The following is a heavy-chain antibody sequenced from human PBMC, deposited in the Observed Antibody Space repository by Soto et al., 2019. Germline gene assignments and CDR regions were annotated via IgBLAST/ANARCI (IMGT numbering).Heavy chain of an antibody. CDR1: GFKFRNYA. CDR3: ARAHTMMILDRFDP. Sequence: QVQLVESGGGVVQPGKSLRLSCAASGFKFRNYAIHWVRQAPGKGLEWLAVIWFDGSKKYYADSVKGRFTISRDNSTNPVYLDMNRLPADDSGVFYCARAHTMMILDRFDPWGHGTLVTVSS. J-gene: IGHJ5*02. V-gene: IGHV3-33*01. D-gene: IGHD3-22*01. CDR2: IWFDGSKK.